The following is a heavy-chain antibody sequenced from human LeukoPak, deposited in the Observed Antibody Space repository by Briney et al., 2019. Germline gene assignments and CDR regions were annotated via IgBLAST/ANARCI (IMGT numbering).Heavy chain of an antibody. CDR2: IKQDGSEK. D-gene: IGHD6-19*01. J-gene: IGHJ4*02. Sequence: PGGSLRLSCAASGFTFSSYWMSWVRQAPGKGLEWVANIKQDGSEKYYVDSVKGRFTISRDNAKNSLYLQMNSLRAEDTAVYYCARTYSSGWYWVSESYVYYFDYWGQGTLVTVSS. CDR3: ARTYSSGWYWVSESYVYYFDY. V-gene: IGHV3-7*01. CDR1: GFTFSSYW.